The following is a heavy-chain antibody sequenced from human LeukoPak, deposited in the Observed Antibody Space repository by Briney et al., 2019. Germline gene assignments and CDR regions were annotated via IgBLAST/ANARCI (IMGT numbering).Heavy chain of an antibody. Sequence: GSLRLSCAASGFTFSSYAMHWVRQAPGKGLEWVAVISYDGSNKYGDSVKGRFTISRDNSKNTLYLQMNSLRAEDTAVYYCARGAYYYGSGSYYNAPDAFDIWGQGTMVTVSS. D-gene: IGHD3-10*01. J-gene: IGHJ3*02. CDR3: ARGAYYYGSGSYYNAPDAFDI. CDR1: GFTFSSYA. CDR2: ISYDGSNK. V-gene: IGHV3-30*04.